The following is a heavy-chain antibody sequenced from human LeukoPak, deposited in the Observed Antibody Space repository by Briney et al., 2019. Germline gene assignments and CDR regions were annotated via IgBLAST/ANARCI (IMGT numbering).Heavy chain of an antibody. D-gene: IGHD6-19*01. CDR2: IYYSGRT. Sequence: SETLSLTCSVSGGSISSSSYYWGWIRQPPGKGLEWIGSIYYSGRTYYNPSLKSRVTISVDTSKNQFSLKLSSVTAADTAVYYCARYVLSVAGTSLWGQGTLVTVSS. V-gene: IGHV4-39*01. J-gene: IGHJ4*02. CDR3: ARYVLSVAGTSL. CDR1: GGSISSSSYY.